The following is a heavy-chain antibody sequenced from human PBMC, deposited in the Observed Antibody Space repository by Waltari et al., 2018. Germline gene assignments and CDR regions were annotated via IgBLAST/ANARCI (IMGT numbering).Heavy chain of an antibody. D-gene: IGHD2-15*01. V-gene: IGHV3-48*04. CDR2: ISSSSQTT. CDR3: ARDEVVVAGVPHDY. J-gene: IGHJ4*02. CDR1: GFDCNTYS. Sequence: EVHLVESGGGLVQPGGSLTLYCASSGFDCNTYSMNWVRQAPGKGLEWLSYISSSSQTTYYADSVRGRFTISRDNAQNSLYLHMNSLRAEDTAVYYCARDEVVVAGVPHDYWGQGTLVTVSS.